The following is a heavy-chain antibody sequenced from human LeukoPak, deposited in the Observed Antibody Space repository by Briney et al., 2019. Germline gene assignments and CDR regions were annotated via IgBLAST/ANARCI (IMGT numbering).Heavy chain of an antibody. D-gene: IGHD2-21*02. V-gene: IGHV3-30*02. CDR3: ARDGVVTAIPLDY. J-gene: IGHJ4*02. CDR2: IRYDGSNK. Sequence: PGGSLRLSCAASGFTFSSYGMHWVRQAPGKGLEWVAFIRYDGSNKYYADSVKGRFTISRDNSKNTLYLQMNSLRAEDTAVYYCARDGVVTAIPLDYWGQGTLVTVSS. CDR1: GFTFSSYG.